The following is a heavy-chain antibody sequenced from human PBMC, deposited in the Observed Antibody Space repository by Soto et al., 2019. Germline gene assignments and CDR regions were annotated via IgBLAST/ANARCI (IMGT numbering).Heavy chain of an antibody. D-gene: IGHD4-17*01. CDR3: ARLHQYGDYAPYYYGMDV. Sequence: GVSLRLSCAPSGFSFSTYAMHWVRRAPGKGLEYVSAISTNGGSTYYANSVKGRFTISRDNSKNTLYLQMGSLRPEDMAVYYCARLHQYGDYAPYYYGMDVWGQGTTVTVSS. J-gene: IGHJ6*02. V-gene: IGHV3-64*01. CDR2: ISTNGGST. CDR1: GFSFSTYA.